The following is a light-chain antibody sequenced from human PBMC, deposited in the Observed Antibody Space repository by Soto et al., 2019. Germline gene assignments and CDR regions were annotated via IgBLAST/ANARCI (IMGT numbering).Light chain of an antibody. CDR3: QQYGYSLLT. Sequence: EIVLTQSPGTLSLSPGQRATLSCRASQSVSSSDLTWYQQKPGHAPRLLIYGASGRATGIPDRFSGSGSGTDFTLTISSREPEDCAVYYCQQYGYSLLTCGPGTKVDI. CDR2: GAS. J-gene: IGKJ3*01. V-gene: IGKV3-20*01. CDR1: QSVSSSD.